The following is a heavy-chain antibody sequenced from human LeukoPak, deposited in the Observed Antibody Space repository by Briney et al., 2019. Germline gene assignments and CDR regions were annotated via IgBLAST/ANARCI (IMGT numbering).Heavy chain of an antibody. V-gene: IGHV3-23*01. Sequence: GGSLRLSCAASGFTFRSYGMSWVREAPGKGLEWVSAISGSGGSTYYADSVKGRFTISRDNSKNTLYLQMNSLRAEDTAVYYCAKDRLIRPDYYFDYWGQGTLVTVSS. J-gene: IGHJ4*02. CDR2: ISGSGGST. CDR1: GFTFRSYG. D-gene: IGHD2-21*01. CDR3: AKDRLIRPDYYFDY.